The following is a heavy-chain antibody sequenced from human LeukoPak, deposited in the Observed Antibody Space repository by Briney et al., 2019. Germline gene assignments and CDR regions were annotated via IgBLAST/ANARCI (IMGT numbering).Heavy chain of an antibody. CDR1: GYTFTGYY. V-gene: IGHV1-2*02. CDR2: INPNSGGT. Sequence: ASVKVSCKASGYTFTGYYMHWVRQAPGQGLEWMGWINPNSGGTNYAQKFKGRVTMTRDTSISTAYMELSRPRSDDTAVCYCARDYDFWSGYYTCWGQGTLVTVSS. D-gene: IGHD3-3*01. CDR3: ARDYDFWSGYYTC. J-gene: IGHJ4*02.